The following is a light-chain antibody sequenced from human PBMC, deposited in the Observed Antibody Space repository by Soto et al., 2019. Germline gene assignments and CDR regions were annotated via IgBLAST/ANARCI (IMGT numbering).Light chain of an antibody. CDR1: QSVSSN. V-gene: IGKV3-15*01. CDR2: GAS. Sequence: EKVMTQSPATLSVSPGERATLSCRASQSVSSNLAWYQQKPGQAPRLLIYGASTRAAGIPASFSGSGSGTEFTITISSLQSEDFAVYYCQQYNNWPLTFGPGTKVDIK. J-gene: IGKJ3*01. CDR3: QQYNNWPLT.